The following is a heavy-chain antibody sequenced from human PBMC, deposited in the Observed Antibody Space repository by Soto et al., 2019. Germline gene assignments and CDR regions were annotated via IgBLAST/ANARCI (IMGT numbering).Heavy chain of an antibody. CDR2: ISSDANKI. CDR3: ASERDVCNRTFLAS. J-gene: IGHJ4*02. CDR1: GFTFSSFV. Sequence: GESLRLSCAASGFTFSSFVFHWVRQAPGKGLEWLSLISSDANKIYYADSVRGRFTISRDNSQKTLYLQMNRLRGEDMAVYYCASERDVCNRTFLASWGRGTLVT. V-gene: IGHV3-30-3*01. D-gene: IGHD3-16*01.